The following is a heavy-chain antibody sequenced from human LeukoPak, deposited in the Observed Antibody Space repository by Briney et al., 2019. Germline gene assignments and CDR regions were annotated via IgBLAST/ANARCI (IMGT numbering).Heavy chain of an antibody. V-gene: IGHV1-2*02. CDR3: ARDFLYCSSTRCLRRYSYGYWFDY. D-gene: IGHD2-2*01. CDR1: GYTFTGYY. Sequence: ASVKVSSKASGYTFTGYYMHWVRQAPGQGLEWMAWINPNSGGTNYAQKFQGRVTMTRDTSISTAYMELSRLRSDDTAVYYCARDFLYCSSTRCLRRYSYGYWFDYWGQGTLVTVSS. J-gene: IGHJ4*02. CDR2: INPNSGGT.